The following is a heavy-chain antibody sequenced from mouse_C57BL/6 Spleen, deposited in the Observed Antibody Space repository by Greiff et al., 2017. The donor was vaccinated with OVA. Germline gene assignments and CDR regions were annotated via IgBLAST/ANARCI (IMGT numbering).Heavy chain of an antibody. V-gene: IGHV1-85*01. CDR2: IYPRDGST. Sequence: VQLQESGPELVKPGASVKLSCKASGYTFTSYDINWVKQRPGQGLEWIGWIYPRDGSTKYNEKFKGKATLTVDTSSSTAYMELHSLTSEDTAVYYCARSHDYDLYYYAMDYWGQGTSVTVSS. CDR3: ARSHDYDLYYYAMDY. J-gene: IGHJ4*01. CDR1: GYTFTSYD. D-gene: IGHD2-4*01.